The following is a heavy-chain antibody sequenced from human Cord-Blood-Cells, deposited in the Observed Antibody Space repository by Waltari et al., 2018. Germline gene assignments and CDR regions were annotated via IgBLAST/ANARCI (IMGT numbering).Heavy chain of an antibody. Sequence: QVQLVESGGGVVQPGRSLRLSCAASGFTFSSYAMHWVREAPGKGLEWVAVKSYDGSNKYYADSVKGRFTISRDNSKNTLYLQMNSLRAEDTAVYYCARAPVRYYFDYWGQGTLVTVSS. D-gene: IGHD3-22*01. V-gene: IGHV3-30*04. J-gene: IGHJ4*02. CDR2: KSYDGSNK. CDR1: GFTFSSYA. CDR3: ARAPVRYYFDY.